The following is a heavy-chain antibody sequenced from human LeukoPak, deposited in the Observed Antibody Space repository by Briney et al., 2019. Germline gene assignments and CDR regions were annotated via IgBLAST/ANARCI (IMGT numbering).Heavy chain of an antibody. Sequence: GASVKASCKASGYTFTGYYMHWVRQAPGQGLEWMGWINPNSGGTNYAQKLQGRVTMTTDTSTSTAYMELRSLRSDDTAVYYCARDPYISGWYQPYGIYYFDYWGQGTLVTVSS. CDR3: ARDPYISGWYQPYGIYYFDY. CDR1: GYTFTGYY. J-gene: IGHJ4*02. D-gene: IGHD6-19*01. V-gene: IGHV1-2*02. CDR2: INPNSGGT.